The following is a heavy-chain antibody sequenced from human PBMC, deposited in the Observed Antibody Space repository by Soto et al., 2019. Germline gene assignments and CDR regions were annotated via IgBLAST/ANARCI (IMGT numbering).Heavy chain of an antibody. J-gene: IGHJ6*02. V-gene: IGHV3-30*04. CDR1: GFTFNNYA. CDR3: AREVCFGELLTHYYVMDV. D-gene: IGHD3-10*01. Sequence: QVQLVESGGGVVQSGRSLILSCAASGFTFNNYAMHWVRQAPGKGLEWVTIISYDGGKKYYADSVKGRFSISRDNSGNTLYLQMNILGPEATAVYYCAREVCFGELLTHYYVMDVWGQGTTVIVSS. CDR2: ISYDGGKK.